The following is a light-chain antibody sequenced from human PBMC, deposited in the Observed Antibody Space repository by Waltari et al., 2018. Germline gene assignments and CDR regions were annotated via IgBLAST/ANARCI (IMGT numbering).Light chain of an antibody. CDR1: TSDIGRYNY. Sequence: SALTQPASVSGSLGQSITLSCTGTTSDIGRYNYVAWYQQHPGKPPKRIIHDVNNRPSGVSVRFAGSKSGNTASLTISGLQADDEADYYCISYSGAMSVNVVVGGGTKLAVL. CDR3: ISYSGAMSVNVV. CDR2: DVN. J-gene: IGLJ2*01. V-gene: IGLV2-14*03.